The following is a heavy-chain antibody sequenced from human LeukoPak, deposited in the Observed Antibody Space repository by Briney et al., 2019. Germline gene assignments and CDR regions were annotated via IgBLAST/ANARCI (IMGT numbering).Heavy chain of an antibody. J-gene: IGHJ4*02. Sequence: GGSLRLSCAASGFTVSSNYMSWVRQAPGKGLEWVSVIYGGSSTYYADSVKGRFTISRDNSKNTVYHQMTSLRAEDTAVYYCARLSTAAADGDYWGQGTLVTVSS. CDR2: IYGGSST. D-gene: IGHD6-13*01. CDR3: ARLSTAAADGDY. CDR1: GFTVSSNY. V-gene: IGHV3-53*01.